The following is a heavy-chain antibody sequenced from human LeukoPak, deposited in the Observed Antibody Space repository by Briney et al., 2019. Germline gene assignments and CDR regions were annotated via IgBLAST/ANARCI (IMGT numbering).Heavy chain of an antibody. Sequence: SETLSLTCTVSGGSISSYYWSWIRQPPGKGLEWIGYIYYSGSTNYNPSLKSRVTISVDTSKNQFSLKLSSVTAADTAVYYCARSPPYYYDSSGYWSQNWFDPWGQGTLVTVSS. D-gene: IGHD3-22*01. CDR1: GGSISSYY. CDR3: ARSPPYYYDSSGYWSQNWFDP. J-gene: IGHJ5*02. V-gene: IGHV4-59*12. CDR2: IYYSGST.